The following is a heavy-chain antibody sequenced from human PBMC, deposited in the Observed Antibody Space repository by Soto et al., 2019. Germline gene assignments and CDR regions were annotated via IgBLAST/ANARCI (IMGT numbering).Heavy chain of an antibody. CDR1: GGSFSGYY. Sequence: SETLSLTCAVYGGSFSGYYWSWIRQPPGKGLEWIGEINHSGSTNYNPSLTTRVTISVDTSRKSLSLKLTSVTAADTAVYYCARHERDYGEMDVWGKGTTVTVSS. V-gene: IGHV4-34*01. J-gene: IGHJ6*04. CDR2: INHSGST. CDR3: ARHERDYGEMDV. D-gene: IGHD4-17*01.